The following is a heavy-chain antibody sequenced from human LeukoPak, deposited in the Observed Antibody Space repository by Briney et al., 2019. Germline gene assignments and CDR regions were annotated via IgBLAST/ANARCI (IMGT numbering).Heavy chain of an antibody. CDR2: IYTSGST. V-gene: IGHV4-61*02. CDR3: ARDRGYYYDSSGYYEDAFDI. J-gene: IGHJ3*02. CDR1: GGSISSGSYY. Sequence: SETLSLTCTVSGGSISSGSYYWSWIRQPAGKGLKWIGRIYTSGSTNYNPSLKSRVTISVDTSKNQFSLKLSSVTAADTAVYYCARDRGYYYDSSGYYEDAFDIWGQGTMVTVSS. D-gene: IGHD3-22*01.